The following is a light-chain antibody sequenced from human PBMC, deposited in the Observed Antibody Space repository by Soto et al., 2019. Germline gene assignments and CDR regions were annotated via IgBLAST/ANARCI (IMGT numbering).Light chain of an antibody. V-gene: IGKV1-39*01. Sequence: DIQMTQSPSSLSASVGDRVTITCRASQSISTYLNWYLQRPGKAPNLLIYAASSLQSGVPSRFSGSGSGTDFTLTISSLQPEDFAVYFCQQYNDWPPLTFGGGTKVEMK. CDR3: QQYNDWPPLT. CDR1: QSISTY. J-gene: IGKJ4*01. CDR2: AAS.